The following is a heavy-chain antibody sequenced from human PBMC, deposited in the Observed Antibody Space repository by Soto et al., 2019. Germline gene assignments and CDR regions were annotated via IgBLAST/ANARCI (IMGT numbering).Heavy chain of an antibody. Sequence: LSLTCTVSGGSISSGDYYWSWIRQPPGKGLEWIGYIYYSGSTYYNPSLKSRVTISVDTSKNQFSLKLSSVTAADTAVYYCARMYYYDSSEIDYWGQGTLVTVSS. V-gene: IGHV4-30-4*01. D-gene: IGHD3-22*01. CDR3: ARMYYYDSSEIDY. CDR1: GGSISSGDYY. J-gene: IGHJ4*02. CDR2: IYYSGST.